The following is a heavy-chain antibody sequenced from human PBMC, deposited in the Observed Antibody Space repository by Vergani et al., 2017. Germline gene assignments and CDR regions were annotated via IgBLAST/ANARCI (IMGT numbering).Heavy chain of an antibody. J-gene: IGHJ4*02. CDR1: GYTFTSYG. D-gene: IGHD2-15*01. CDR3: ARDLLGYCSGGSCYSADY. V-gene: IGHV1-18*01. Sequence: QVQLVQSGAEVKKPGASVKVSCKASGYTFTSYGISWVRQAPGQGLEWMGWISAYNGNTNYAQKLQGRVTMTTDTSTSTAYMELGRLRSDDTAVYYCARDLLGYCSGGSCYSADYWGQGTLVTVSS. CDR2: ISAYNGNT.